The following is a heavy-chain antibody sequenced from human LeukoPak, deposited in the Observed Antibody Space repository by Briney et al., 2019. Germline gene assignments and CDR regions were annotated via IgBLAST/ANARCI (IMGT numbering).Heavy chain of an antibody. Sequence: ASVKVSCKASGYTFTGYYMHWVRQAPGQGLEWMGRINPNSGGTNYVQKFQGRVTMTRDTSISTAYMELSRLRSDDTAVYYCARVDTAMVTALDFDYWGQGTLVTVSS. J-gene: IGHJ4*02. D-gene: IGHD5-18*01. V-gene: IGHV1-2*06. CDR2: INPNSGGT. CDR1: GYTFTGYY. CDR3: ARVDTAMVTALDFDY.